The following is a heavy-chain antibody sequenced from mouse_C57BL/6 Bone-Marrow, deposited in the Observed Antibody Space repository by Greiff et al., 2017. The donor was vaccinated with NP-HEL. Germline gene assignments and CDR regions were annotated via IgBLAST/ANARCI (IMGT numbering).Heavy chain of an antibody. J-gene: IGHJ3*01. Sequence: QVQLPQPGAELVKPGASVKVSCKASGYTFTSYWMPWVKQRPGQGLEWIGRIHPSDSATNYNQKLKGKATLTVDKSSSTAYMQLSSLTSEDSAVYYCAIARSAYWGQGTLVTVSA. CDR1: GYTFTSYW. V-gene: IGHV1-74*01. CDR3: AIARSAY. CDR2: IHPSDSAT.